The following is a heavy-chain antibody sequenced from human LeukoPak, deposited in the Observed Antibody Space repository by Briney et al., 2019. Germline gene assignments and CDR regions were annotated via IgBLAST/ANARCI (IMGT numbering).Heavy chain of an antibody. J-gene: IGHJ5*02. CDR2: INPDSGGT. V-gene: IGHV1-2*02. CDR1: GYTFTGYY. Sequence: GASVKVSCKASGYTFTGYYMHWVRQAPGHGLEWMGWINPDSGGTNYAQKFQGRVTMTRDTSINTAYMELSRLRSDDTAVYYCARNRFPSIAATGTNWFDPWGQGTLVTVSS. D-gene: IGHD6-13*01. CDR3: ARNRFPSIAATGTNWFDP.